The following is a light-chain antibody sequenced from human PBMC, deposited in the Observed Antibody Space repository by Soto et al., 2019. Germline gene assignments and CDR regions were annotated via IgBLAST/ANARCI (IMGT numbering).Light chain of an antibody. CDR1: KSVSSN. J-gene: IGKJ1*01. CDR3: QQYNNWPWT. Sequence: EIVMTQSPATLSVSPGERTTLSCRASKSVSSNLAWYQQKHGQAPRLLIYGASTSATGIPASFCGSGSGTEFTLTICSLQSEDFAVYYCQQYNNWPWTSCQGTKV. CDR2: GAS. V-gene: IGKV3-15*01.